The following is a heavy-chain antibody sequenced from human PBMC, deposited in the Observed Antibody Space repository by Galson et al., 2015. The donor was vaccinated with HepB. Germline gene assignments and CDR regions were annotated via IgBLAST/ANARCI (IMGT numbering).Heavy chain of an antibody. J-gene: IGHJ4*02. Sequence: SVKVSCKASGFTFTSSAVQWVRQARGQRLEWIGWIVVGSGNTNYAQKFQERVTITRDMSTSTAYMELSSLRSEDTAVYYCAAGDVDTAMVTRFDYWGQGTLVTVST. CDR3: AAGDVDTAMVTRFDY. CDR1: GFTFTSSA. CDR2: IVVGSGNT. D-gene: IGHD5-18*01. V-gene: IGHV1-58*01.